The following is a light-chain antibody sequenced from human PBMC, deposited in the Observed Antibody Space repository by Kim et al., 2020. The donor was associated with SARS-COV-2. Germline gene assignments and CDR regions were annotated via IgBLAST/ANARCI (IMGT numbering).Light chain of an antibody. CDR3: AAWDDSLSGGV. CDR1: SSNSGSNY. CDR2: RNN. J-gene: IGLJ3*02. Sequence: PRQSVTISCSRTSSNSGSNYVYWYRQLPGTAPKLLISRNNQRPSGVPDRFSGSKSGTSASLAISGLRSEDEADYYCAAWDDSLSGGVFGGGTKLTVL. V-gene: IGLV1-47*01.